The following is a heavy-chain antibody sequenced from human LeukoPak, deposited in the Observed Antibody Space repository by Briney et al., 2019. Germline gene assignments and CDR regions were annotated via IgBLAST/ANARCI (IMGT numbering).Heavy chain of an antibody. CDR2: ISGSGGST. CDR1: GFTFSSYA. CDR3: AKTPRQGYCSGGSCYIDY. J-gene: IGHJ4*02. Sequence: GGSLRLSCAASGFTFSSYAMSWVRQAPGKGLEWVSAISGSGGSTYYADSVKGRFTISRDNSKNTLYLQMNSLRAEDTAVYYCAKTPRQGYCSGGSCYIDYWGQGTLVTVSS. D-gene: IGHD2-15*01. V-gene: IGHV3-23*01.